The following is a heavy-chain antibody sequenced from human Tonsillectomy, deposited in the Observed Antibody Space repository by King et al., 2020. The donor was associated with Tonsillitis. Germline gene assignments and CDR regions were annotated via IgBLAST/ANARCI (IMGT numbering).Heavy chain of an antibody. V-gene: IGHV4-39*01. CDR2: MYYSGTI. D-gene: IGHD1-26*01. CDR3: ARSVSGSFDY. J-gene: IGHJ4*02. CDR1: GGSISSSDHY. Sequence: LQLQESGPGVVKPSETLSLTCTVSGGSISSSDHYWAWIRQPPGKGLEWIGYMYYSGTIFYNPSLKSRITISGGTSENRFSLKLSSVTAADTAVYFCARSVSGSFDYWGLGALVTVSS.